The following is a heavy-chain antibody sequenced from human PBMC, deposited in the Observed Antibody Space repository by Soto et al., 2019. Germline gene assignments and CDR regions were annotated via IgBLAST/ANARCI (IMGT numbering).Heavy chain of an antibody. J-gene: IGHJ4*02. D-gene: IGHD3-3*01. CDR2: IYYTGYT. V-gene: IGHV4-59*01. Sequence: PSETLSLTCTVSGGSISSYYWSWIRQPPGKGLEWIGYIYYTGYTNYNPSLKSRVTISVDTSKNQFSLNVSSVTAADTAVYYCARDGLDFWSGYRSFDFWGQGTLVTVSS. CDR1: GGSISSYY. CDR3: ARDGLDFWSGYRSFDF.